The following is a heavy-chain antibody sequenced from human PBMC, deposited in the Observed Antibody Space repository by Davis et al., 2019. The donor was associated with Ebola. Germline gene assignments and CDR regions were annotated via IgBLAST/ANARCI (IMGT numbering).Heavy chain of an antibody. CDR3: ARTSLPRYQLLSYWRGGSSWFDP. CDR2: INHSGST. Sequence: SLRLSCAVYGGSFSGYYWSWIRQPPGKGLEWIGEINHSGSTNYNPSLKSRVTISVDTSKNQFSLKLSSVTAADTAVYYCARTSLPRYQLLSYWRGGSSWFDPWGQGTLVTVSS. D-gene: IGHD2-2*01. CDR1: GGSFSGYY. V-gene: IGHV4-34*09. J-gene: IGHJ5*02.